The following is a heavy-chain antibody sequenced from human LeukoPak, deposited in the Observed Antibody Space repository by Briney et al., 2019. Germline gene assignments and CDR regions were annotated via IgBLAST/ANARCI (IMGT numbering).Heavy chain of an antibody. D-gene: IGHD1-7*01. Sequence: GGSLRLSCAASGFTFSSYWMGWVRQAPGKGLEWVANINEDGSEKYYVDSVKGRFTISRDNAKNSLYLQMNSLRAEDTAVYYCARGGTRGSVDYWGQGTLVTVSS. CDR3: ARGGTRGSVDY. J-gene: IGHJ4*02. CDR2: INEDGSEK. CDR1: GFTFSSYW. V-gene: IGHV3-7*01.